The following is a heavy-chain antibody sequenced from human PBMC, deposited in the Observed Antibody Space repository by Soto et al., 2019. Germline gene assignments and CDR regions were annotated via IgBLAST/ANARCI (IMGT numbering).Heavy chain of an antibody. CDR2: VHYSGTT. CDR1: GGSIGHYY. D-gene: IGHD3-10*01. CDR3: ARRWSGTDY. V-gene: IGHV4-59*01. J-gene: IGHJ4*02. Sequence: LSLTCTVSGGSIGHYYWNWIRQPPGKGLEWIAYVHYSGTTSYNPSLQSRVTVSLDTSNNQFSLTLSSVTAADTAVYYCARRWSGTDYWGQGTMVTVSS.